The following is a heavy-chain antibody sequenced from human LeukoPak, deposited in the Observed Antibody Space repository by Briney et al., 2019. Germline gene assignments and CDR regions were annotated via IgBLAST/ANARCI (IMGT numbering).Heavy chain of an antibody. CDR2: ISDSGST. V-gene: IGHV4-59*12. CDR3: ARDTGTVVDY. J-gene: IGHJ4*02. Sequence: SETLSLTCTVSGGSISSYYWSWIRQPPGKGLEWIGYISDSGSTNYNPSLKSRVTISVDTSKNQFSLKLSSVTAADTAVYYCARDTGTVVDYWGQGTLVTVSS. CDR1: GGSISSYY. D-gene: IGHD4-23*01.